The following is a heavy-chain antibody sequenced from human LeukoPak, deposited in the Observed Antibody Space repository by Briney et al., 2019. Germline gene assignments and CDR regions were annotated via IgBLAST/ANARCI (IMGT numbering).Heavy chain of an antibody. Sequence: SETLSLTCTVSGYSISSGYYWGWIRQPPGKGLEWIGSIYHSGSTYYNPSLKSRVTISVDTSKNQFSLKLSSVTAADTAVYYCARAMRGITMIVQSWGMDVWGQGTTVTVSS. J-gene: IGHJ6*02. V-gene: IGHV4-38-2*02. CDR2: IYHSGST. CDR1: GYSISSGYY. CDR3: ARAMRGITMIVQSWGMDV. D-gene: IGHD3-22*01.